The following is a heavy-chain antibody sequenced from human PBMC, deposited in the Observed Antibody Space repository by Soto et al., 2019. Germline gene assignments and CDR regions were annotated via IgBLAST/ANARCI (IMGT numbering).Heavy chain of an antibody. Sequence: GGSLRLSRAASGFTSSSYGMHWVRQAPGKGLEWVAVIWYDGSNKYYADSVKGRFTISRDNSKNTLYLQMNSLRAEDTAVYYCARDLYGGNSCDYWGQGTLVTVSS. D-gene: IGHD4-17*01. CDR1: GFTSSSYG. V-gene: IGHV3-33*01. CDR3: ARDLYGGNSCDY. J-gene: IGHJ4*02. CDR2: IWYDGSNK.